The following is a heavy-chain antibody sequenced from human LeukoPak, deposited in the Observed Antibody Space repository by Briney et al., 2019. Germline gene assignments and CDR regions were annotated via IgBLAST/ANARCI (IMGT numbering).Heavy chain of an antibody. CDR1: GGSFSGYY. V-gene: IGHV4-34*01. Sequence: SETLSLTCAVYGGSFSGYYWSWIRQPPGKGLEWIGEINHSGSTTYNPSLKSRGTISVDTSKNQFSLKLSSVTAADTAVYYCARAPWSATAGVWGQGTTVAVSS. CDR3: ARAPWSATAGV. D-gene: IGHD1-26*01. CDR2: INHSGST. J-gene: IGHJ6*02.